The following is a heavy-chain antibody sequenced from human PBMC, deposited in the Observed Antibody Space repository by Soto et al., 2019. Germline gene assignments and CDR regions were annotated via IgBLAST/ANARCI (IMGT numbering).Heavy chain of an antibody. D-gene: IGHD3-3*01. CDR3: ARGNGIDFWSGYYSI. CDR1: GYTFTGYY. J-gene: IGHJ4*02. V-gene: IGHV1-2*02. CDR2: INPNSGGT. Sequence: ASVKVSCKASGYTFTGYYMHWVRQAPGQGLEWMGWINPNSGGTNYAQKFQGRVTMTRDTSISTAYMELSRLRSDDTAVYYCARGNGIDFWSGYYSIWGQGTLVTVPS.